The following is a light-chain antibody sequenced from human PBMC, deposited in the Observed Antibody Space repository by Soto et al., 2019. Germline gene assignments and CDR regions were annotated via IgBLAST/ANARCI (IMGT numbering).Light chain of an antibody. CDR3: HQYNNWPQT. CDR2: DAS. Sequence: EIVMTQSPATLSVSPGERATLSCRASQSVSSNLAWYQQKPGQAPRLLIYDASTRATGIPARFSGSGSGTEFTLTISSLQSEDFAVYYCHQYNNWPQTFGQGTKVEIK. CDR1: QSVSSN. V-gene: IGKV3-15*01. J-gene: IGKJ1*01.